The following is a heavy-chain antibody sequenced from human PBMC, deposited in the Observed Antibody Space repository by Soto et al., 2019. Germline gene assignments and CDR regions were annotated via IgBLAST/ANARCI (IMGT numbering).Heavy chain of an antibody. CDR2: INTSGGST. D-gene: IGHD2-8*01. CDR1: GYTLSSYC. J-gene: IGHJ4*02. Sequence: GASVKVSCKASGYTLSSYCMHWVRQAPGQGLEWMGIINTSGGSTTYAQKFQGRVTMTRDTSTSTVYMELSSLTSEDTAVYYCARASVYGRRFDYWGEGTLVTVSS. V-gene: IGHV1-46*03. CDR3: ARASVYGRRFDY.